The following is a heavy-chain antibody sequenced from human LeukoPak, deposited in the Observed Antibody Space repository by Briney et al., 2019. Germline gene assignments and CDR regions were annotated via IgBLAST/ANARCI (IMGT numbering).Heavy chain of an antibody. V-gene: IGHV1-2*02. CDR1: GYTFTAYY. D-gene: IGHD5-24*01. CDR2: INPNSGVT. J-gene: IGHJ4*02. CDR3: ARVLRRDGYNRYFDY. Sequence: GASVKVSCKASGYTFTAYYIHWVRQAPGQGLEWMGWINPNSGVTNYAQKFQGRVTMTRDTPITTGFMELSRLRSDDTAVYYCARVLRRDGYNRYFDYWGQGTLVTISS.